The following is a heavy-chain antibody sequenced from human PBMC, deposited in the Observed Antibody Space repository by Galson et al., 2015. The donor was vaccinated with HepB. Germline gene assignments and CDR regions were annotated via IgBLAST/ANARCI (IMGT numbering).Heavy chain of an antibody. V-gene: IGHV3-64*02. Sequence: SLRLSCAASGFSFSGYAMHWVRQAPGKGLEYVSAVSFDGGSTYYADSVKGRFTISRDNSQNTLYLQMGSLRPEDMAVYYCAREVYTYGYLVFDYWGQGTLVAVSS. CDR2: VSFDGGST. D-gene: IGHD5-18*01. J-gene: IGHJ4*02. CDR1: GFSFSGYA. CDR3: AREVYTYGYLVFDY.